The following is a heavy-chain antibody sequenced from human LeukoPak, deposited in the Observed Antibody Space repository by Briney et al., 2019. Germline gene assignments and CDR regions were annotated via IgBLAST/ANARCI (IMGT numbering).Heavy chain of an antibody. V-gene: IGHV3-72*01. CDR2: TKNKVNGYST. CDR3: VRLTLDTVYSNYYFMDV. CDR1: GFTFSSYS. D-gene: IGHD2-2*02. J-gene: IGHJ6*03. Sequence: GGSLRLSCAASGFTFSSYSMDWVRQAPGEGLEWVGRTKNKVNGYSTIYAASVKGRFTISRDDSKDSLFLQMNSLKTEDTAMYYCVRLTLDTVYSNYYFMDVWGKGTTVTVSS.